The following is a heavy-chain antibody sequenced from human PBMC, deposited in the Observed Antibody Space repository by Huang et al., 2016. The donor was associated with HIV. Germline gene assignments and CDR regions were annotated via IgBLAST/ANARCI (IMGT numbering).Heavy chain of an antibody. CDR2: ITHSGST. CDR3: ARAPHYGSGSYYY. CDR1: GGSFSGYY. Sequence: QVQLHQWGAGLLKPSETLSLTCAVYGGSFSGYYWSWIRKPPGKGLEWIGEITHSGSTNYNPSHKRRVTISEETSKNEFSLKLSSVTAADAAVYYWARAPHYGSGSYYYWGQGTLVTVSS. J-gene: IGHJ4*02. V-gene: IGHV4-34*01. D-gene: IGHD3-10*01.